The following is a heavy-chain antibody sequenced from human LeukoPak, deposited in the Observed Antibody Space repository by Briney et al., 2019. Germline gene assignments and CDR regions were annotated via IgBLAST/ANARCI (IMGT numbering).Heavy chain of an antibody. CDR1: GGSISSSSYY. Sequence: PSEALSLTCTVSGGSISSSSYYWGWIRQPPGKGLEWIGSIYYSGSTYYYPSLKSRVTISVDTSKNQFSLKLSSVTAADTAVYYCARLRRDCSSTSCPPSWFDPWGQGTLVPVSS. CDR3: ARLRRDCSSTSCPPSWFDP. V-gene: IGHV4-39*01. D-gene: IGHD2-2*01. CDR2: IYYSGST. J-gene: IGHJ5*02.